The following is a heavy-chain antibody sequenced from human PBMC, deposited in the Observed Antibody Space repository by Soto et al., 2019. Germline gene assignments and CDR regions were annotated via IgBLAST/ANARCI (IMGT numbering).Heavy chain of an antibody. CDR3: ARADSVLVPKGFAL. CDR2: IYHNGRA. D-gene: IGHD2-8*02. CDR1: FACIKSETW. Sequence: SERLALTCDVCFACIKSETWWTWVRQSPGKGLEWIGEIYHNGRAFDNPSLKGRVTISIDKSNNQFSLNLTSVTAADTAVYYCARADSVLVPKGFALWGPGTLVTVSP. V-gene: IGHV4-4*02. J-gene: IGHJ4*02.